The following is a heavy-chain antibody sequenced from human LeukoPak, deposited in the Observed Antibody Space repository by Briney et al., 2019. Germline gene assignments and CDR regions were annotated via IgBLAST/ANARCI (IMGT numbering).Heavy chain of an antibody. CDR3: ARDISTSGVAGFDS. CDR2: ISAYNGNT. D-gene: IGHD6-19*01. Sequence: ASVKVSCKASGYTFTSYGISWLRQAPGQGLEWMGWISAYNGNTNYAQKLQGRVTMTTDTSTSTAYMELRSLRSDDTAIYYCARDISTSGVAGFDSWGQGTLVTVSS. V-gene: IGHV1-18*01. J-gene: IGHJ4*02. CDR1: GYTFTSYG.